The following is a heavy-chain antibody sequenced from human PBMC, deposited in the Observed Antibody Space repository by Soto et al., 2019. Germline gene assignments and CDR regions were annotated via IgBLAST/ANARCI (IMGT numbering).Heavy chain of an antibody. Sequence: ESGGGVVQPGKSLRLSCAGSGFTFSSYGMDWVRQAPGKGLEWVAVISYDGSNKYYADSVKGRFTISRDNSKNTLYLQMSSLSADDTAVYYCAKDRMGAGVRGYFDYWGQGTLVTVSS. CDR1: GFTFSSYG. V-gene: IGHV3-30*18. CDR3: AKDRMGAGVRGYFDY. CDR2: ISYDGSNK. J-gene: IGHJ4*02. D-gene: IGHD3-10*01.